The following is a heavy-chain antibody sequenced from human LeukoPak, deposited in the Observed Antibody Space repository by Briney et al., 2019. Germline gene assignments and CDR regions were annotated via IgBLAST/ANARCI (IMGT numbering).Heavy chain of an antibody. J-gene: IGHJ4*02. CDR2: TYYRSKWYN. CDR3: ARDVWGYDY. Sequence: SQTLPLTCAISGDSVSSTTAAWNWIRHSPSRGLEWLGRTYYRSKWYNDYAVSMKSRIIINPDTSKNQFSLRLNSVTPDDTAVYYCARDVWGYDYWGQGTLVTVSS. V-gene: IGHV6-1*01. D-gene: IGHD3-16*01. CDR1: GDSVSSTTAA.